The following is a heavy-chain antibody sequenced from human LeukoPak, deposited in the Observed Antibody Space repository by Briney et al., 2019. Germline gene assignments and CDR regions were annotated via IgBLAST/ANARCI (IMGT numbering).Heavy chain of an antibody. V-gene: IGHV3-7*01. D-gene: IGHD6-13*01. J-gene: IGHJ4*02. Sequence: GGSLRHSCEASRFTFSNYWMTWVRQAPGKGLEWVASLKNDGSERYYVDSVKGRFTISRDNAKNSLYLQMNSLRVEDTAVYYCARGGGSGRYGLPFDSWGQGTLVTVSS. CDR2: LKNDGSER. CDR1: RFTFSNYW. CDR3: ARGGGSGRYGLPFDS.